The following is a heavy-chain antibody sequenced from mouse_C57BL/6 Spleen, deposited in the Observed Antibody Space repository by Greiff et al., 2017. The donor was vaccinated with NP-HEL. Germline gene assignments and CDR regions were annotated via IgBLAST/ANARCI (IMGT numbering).Heavy chain of an antibody. CDR1: GYTFTSYW. V-gene: IGHV1-59*01. J-gene: IGHJ4*01. Sequence: QVQLQQPGAELVRPGTSVKLSCKASGYTFTSYWMHWVKQRPGQGLEWIGVIDPSDSYTNYNQKFKGKATLTVDTSSSTAYMQLSSLTSEDSAVYYCARRGLQLYYYAMDYWGQGTSVTVSS. CDR3: ARRGLQLYYYAMDY. CDR2: IDPSDSYT. D-gene: IGHD2-4*01.